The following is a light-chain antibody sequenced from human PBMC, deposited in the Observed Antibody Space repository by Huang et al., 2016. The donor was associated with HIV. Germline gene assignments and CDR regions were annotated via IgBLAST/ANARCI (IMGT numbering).Light chain of an antibody. Sequence: EIVLTQSPGSLSLSPGDRATLSCRASQYVADAYVAWYQHIPGQSPRLLICGASRRAPGIPDRFSGSGFSTDFNLTISRPEPEDFAVYYCQQCGDSTWTFGQGTKVEVK. CDR1: QYVADAY. CDR3: QQCGDSTWT. CDR2: GAS. J-gene: IGKJ1*01. V-gene: IGKV3-20*01.